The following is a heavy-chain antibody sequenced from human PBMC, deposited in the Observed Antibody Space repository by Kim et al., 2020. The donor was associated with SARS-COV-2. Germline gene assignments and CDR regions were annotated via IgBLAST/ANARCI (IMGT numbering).Heavy chain of an antibody. CDR3: ARAKSNYSDYLVEAFDI. CDR1: GGSISSGGYY. Sequence: SETLSLTCTVSGGSISSGGYYWSWIRQHPGKGLEWIGYIYYSGSTYYNPSLKSRLTISLDTSKNQFSLKLSSVTAADTAVYYCARAKSNYSDYLVEAFDIWGQGTMVTVSS. V-gene: IGHV4-31*03. D-gene: IGHD4-17*01. CDR2: IYYSGST. J-gene: IGHJ3*02.